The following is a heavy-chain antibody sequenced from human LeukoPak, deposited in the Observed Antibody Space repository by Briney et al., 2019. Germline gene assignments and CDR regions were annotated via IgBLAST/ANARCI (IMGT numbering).Heavy chain of an antibody. CDR3: ARDAMSFSTHAFDI. CDR1: GGSISSGSYY. D-gene: IGHD2-2*01. CDR2: IYTSGST. J-gene: IGHJ3*02. Sequence: TLSLTCTVSGGSISSGSYYWSWIRQPAGKGLEWVGRIYTSGSTNSNPSLKSRVTISVDTSKNQFSLKLGSVTAADTAVYYCARDAMSFSTHAFDIWGQGTMVTVSS. V-gene: IGHV4-61*02.